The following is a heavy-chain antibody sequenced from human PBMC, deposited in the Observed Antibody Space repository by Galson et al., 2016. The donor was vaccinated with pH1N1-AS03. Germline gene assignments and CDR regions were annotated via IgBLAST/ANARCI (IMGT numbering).Heavy chain of an antibody. V-gene: IGHV3-7*01. Sequence: SLRLSCAASGFTFSTYWMSWVRQAPGKGLEWVANMNQDESEKCYVGSVKGRFTIFRDNAKNSLYLQMNSLRAEDTALYYCVRDLHRASPGRSFDFWGQGTLVTVSS. CDR3: VRDLHRASPGRSFDF. CDR1: GFTFSTYW. D-gene: IGHD3-10*01. J-gene: IGHJ4*02. CDR2: MNQDESEK.